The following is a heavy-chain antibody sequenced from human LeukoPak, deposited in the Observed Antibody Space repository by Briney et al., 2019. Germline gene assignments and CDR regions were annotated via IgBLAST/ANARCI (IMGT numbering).Heavy chain of an antibody. CDR2: IRNDRIT. CDR1: GLTFSDAW. V-gene: IGHV3-15*01. CDR3: TWMATIFTVDY. Sequence: TTGESLRLSCALSGLTFSDAWMSWVRQAPGKGLEWVGRIRNDRITNYAAPVQGRFIISRDNSKSTFYLQMNSLRTEDIGMYFCTWMATIFTVDYWGQGTLVTVSS. J-gene: IGHJ4*02. D-gene: IGHD5-12*01.